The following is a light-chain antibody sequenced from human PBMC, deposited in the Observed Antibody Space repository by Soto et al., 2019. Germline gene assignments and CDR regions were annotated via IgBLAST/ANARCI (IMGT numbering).Light chain of an antibody. CDR1: SNDVGGYSY. CDR2: EVS. Sequence: QSVLTQARSVSGSPGQSVTISCTGTSNDVGGYSYVSWYQHHPGKAPKLMIYEVSKRPSGVPDRFSGSKSGNTASLTVSGLQAEDEADYYCSSYAGSNNFVFGTGTKVTVL. J-gene: IGLJ1*01. V-gene: IGLV2-8*01. CDR3: SSYAGSNNFV.